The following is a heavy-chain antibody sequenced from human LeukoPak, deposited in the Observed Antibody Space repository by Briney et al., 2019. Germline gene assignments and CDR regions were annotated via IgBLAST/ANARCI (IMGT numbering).Heavy chain of an antibody. CDR2: IYYSGST. CDR3: ARARRSSWPYYYYYGMDV. CDR1: GGSISSHY. V-gene: IGHV4-59*11. Sequence: SETLSLTCTVSGGSISSHYWSWIRQPPGKGLEWIGYIYYSGSTNYNPSLKSRVTISVDTSKNQFSLKLSSVTAADTAVYYCARARRSSWPYYYYYGMDVWGQGTTVTVSS. J-gene: IGHJ6*02. D-gene: IGHD6-13*01.